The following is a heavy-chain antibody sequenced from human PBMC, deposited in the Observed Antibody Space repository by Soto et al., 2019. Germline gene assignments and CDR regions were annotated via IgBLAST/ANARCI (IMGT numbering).Heavy chain of an antibody. J-gene: IGHJ2*01. Sequence: EVQLLESGGGLVQPGGSLRLSCGASRFTFSVYTMSWVRQAPGKGLEWFSAISGGGDTTYYADSVKGRFTISRDNSKNTLYLQMNSLRDEDTAVYYCAKGYRYFDLWGRGTLVTVSS. CDR3: AKGYRYFDL. V-gene: IGHV3-23*01. CDR1: RFTFSVYT. CDR2: ISGGGDTT.